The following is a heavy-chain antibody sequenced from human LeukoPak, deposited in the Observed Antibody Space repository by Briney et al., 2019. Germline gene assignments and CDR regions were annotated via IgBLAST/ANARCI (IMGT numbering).Heavy chain of an antibody. CDR2: ISYDGSNK. Sequence: GGSLRLSCTASGFTFSSYGMHWVRQAPGKGLEWVAVISYDGSNKYYADSVKGRFTISRDNSKNTLYLQMNSLRAEDTAVYYCARGGCSSTSCLLGYYYYGMDVWGQGTTVTVSS. D-gene: IGHD2-2*01. V-gene: IGHV3-30*03. CDR3: ARGGCSSTSCLLGYYYYGMDV. CDR1: GFTFSSYG. J-gene: IGHJ6*02.